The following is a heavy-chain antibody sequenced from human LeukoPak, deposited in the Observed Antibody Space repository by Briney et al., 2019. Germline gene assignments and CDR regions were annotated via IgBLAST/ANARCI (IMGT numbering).Heavy chain of an antibody. Sequence: GESLKISCKGSGYSFTSYWIGWVRQMPGKGLEWMGIIYPGDSDTRYSPSFQGQVTISADKSISTAYLQWSSLKASDTAMYYCATTVVRHSLLRYFDWLEEGDAFDIWGQGTMVTVSS. CDR3: ATTVVRHSLLRYFDWLEEGDAFDI. J-gene: IGHJ3*02. D-gene: IGHD3-9*01. V-gene: IGHV5-51*01. CDR1: GYSFTSYW. CDR2: IYPGDSDT.